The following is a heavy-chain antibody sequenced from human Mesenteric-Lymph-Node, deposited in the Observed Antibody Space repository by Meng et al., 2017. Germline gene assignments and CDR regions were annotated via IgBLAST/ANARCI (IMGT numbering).Heavy chain of an antibody. CDR2: INHSGTT. V-gene: IGHV4-34*01. J-gene: IGHJ1*01. Sequence: VQLQPWGAGLLKPSETLSLTCAVYGGSFSVYYWSWIRQPPGEGLEWIGDINHSGTTNYNPSLKSRVIISIDTSKNQFALKLSSVTAADTAVYHCLRGSGGSVWGQGTLVTVSS. D-gene: IGHD3-10*01. CDR3: LRGSGGSV. CDR1: GGSFSVYY.